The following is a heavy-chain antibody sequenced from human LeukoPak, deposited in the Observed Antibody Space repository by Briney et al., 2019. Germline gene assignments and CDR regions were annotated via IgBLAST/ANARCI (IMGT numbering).Heavy chain of an antibody. CDR3: ARGTMVRGVISKPYLDY. Sequence: ASVKVSCKVSGYTLTELSMHWVRLAPGKGLEWMGGFDPEDGETIYAQKFQGRVTMTEDTSTDTAYMELSSLRSEDTAVYYCARGTMVRGVISKPYLDYWGQGTLVTVSS. J-gene: IGHJ4*02. CDR2: FDPEDGET. V-gene: IGHV1-24*01. CDR1: GYTLTELS. D-gene: IGHD3-10*01.